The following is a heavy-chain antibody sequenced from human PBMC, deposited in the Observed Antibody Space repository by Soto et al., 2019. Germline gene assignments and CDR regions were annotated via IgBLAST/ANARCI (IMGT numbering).Heavy chain of an antibody. D-gene: IGHD6-13*01. J-gene: IGHJ5*02. CDR3: ARAKAPLYSSSWYWFDP. Sequence: ASDTLSLTCTVSGGSLSSYYWSWIRQPPGKGLEWIGYIYYSGSTNYNPSLKSRVTISVDTSKNQFSLKLSSVTAADTAVYYCARAKAPLYSSSWYWFDPWGQGTLVTVSS. V-gene: IGHV4-59*08. CDR2: IYYSGST. CDR1: GGSLSSYY.